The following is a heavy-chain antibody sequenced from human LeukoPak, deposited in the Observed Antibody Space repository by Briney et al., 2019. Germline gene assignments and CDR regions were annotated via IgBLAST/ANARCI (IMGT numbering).Heavy chain of an antibody. D-gene: IGHD3-10*01. CDR2: ISSNGGST. CDR3: ARDGLYGSGSYYYYFDY. Sequence: AGSLRLSCAASGFTFSSYAMHWVRQAPGKGLEYVSAISSNGGSTYYANSVKGRFTISRDNSKNTLYLQMGSLRAEDMAVYYCARDGLYGSGSYYYYFDYWGQGTLVTVSS. J-gene: IGHJ4*02. CDR1: GFTFSSYA. V-gene: IGHV3-64*01.